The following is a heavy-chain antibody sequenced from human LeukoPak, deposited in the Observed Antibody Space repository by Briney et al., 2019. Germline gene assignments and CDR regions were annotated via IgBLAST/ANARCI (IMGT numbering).Heavy chain of an antibody. J-gene: IGHJ6*03. CDR1: DESFSDRY. V-gene: IGHV4-34*01. D-gene: IGHD3-22*01. Sequence: SETLSLTCAVYDESFSDRYWNWIRQPPGKGLEWIGEISHSGSTNYNASLKSRVTISVDTSKNQFSLKLSSVTAADTAVYYCARGGGGHYDNSGYYYRLKYYYYMDVWGKGTTVTISS. CDR2: ISHSGST. CDR3: ARGGGGHYDNSGYYYRLKYYYYMDV.